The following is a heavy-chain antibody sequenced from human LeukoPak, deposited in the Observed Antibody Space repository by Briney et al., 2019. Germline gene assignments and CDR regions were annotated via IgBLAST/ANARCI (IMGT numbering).Heavy chain of an antibody. V-gene: IGHV3-30*03. CDR2: ISSDGSSK. CDR3: ARDSPRLSGWLGHFDY. CDR1: GFTSRSYG. J-gene: IGHJ4*02. D-gene: IGHD6-19*01. Sequence: GGSLRLSCAASGFTSRSYGMHWVRQAPGKGLEWVAVISSDGSSKNYADSMKGQFTISRDNSKNTLFLQMNNLRAEDTAVYYCARDSPRLSGWLGHFDYWGQGTLVTVSS.